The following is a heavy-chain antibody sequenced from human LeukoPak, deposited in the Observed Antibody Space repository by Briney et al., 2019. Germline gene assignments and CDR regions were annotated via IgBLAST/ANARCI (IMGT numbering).Heavy chain of an antibody. Sequence: SETLSLTCAVYGGSISSYYWSWIRQPAGKGLEWIGRIYTSGSTNYNPSLKSRVTMSVDTSKNQFSLKLSSVTAADTAVYYCARDSVGATIIGAFDIWGQGTMVTVSS. V-gene: IGHV4-4*07. CDR1: GGSISSYY. J-gene: IGHJ3*02. D-gene: IGHD5-12*01. CDR3: ARDSVGATIIGAFDI. CDR2: IYTSGST.